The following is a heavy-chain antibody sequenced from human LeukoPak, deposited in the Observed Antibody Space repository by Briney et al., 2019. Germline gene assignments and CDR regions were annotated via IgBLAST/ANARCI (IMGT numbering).Heavy chain of an antibody. V-gene: IGHV3-23*01. Sequence: GGSLRLSCAASGFTFSSYAMSWVRQAPGKGLEWVSAISGSGGSTYYADSVKGRFTISRDNSKNTLYLQMNSLRTEDTAVYYCAKGLPGIAALRSYFDYWGQGTLVTVPS. CDR2: ISGSGGST. CDR3: AKGLPGIAALRSYFDY. CDR1: GFTFSSYA. D-gene: IGHD6-13*01. J-gene: IGHJ4*02.